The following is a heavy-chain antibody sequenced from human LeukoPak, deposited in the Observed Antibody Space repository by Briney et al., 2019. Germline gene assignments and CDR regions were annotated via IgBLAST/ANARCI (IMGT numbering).Heavy chain of an antibody. J-gene: IGHJ5*02. V-gene: IGHV4-59*01. Sequence: SETLSLTCAVYGGSFSGYYWSWIRQPPGKGLEWIGYIYYSGSTNYNPSLKSRVTISVDTSKNQFSLKLSSVTAADTAVYYCARGVWGSSSIGNWFDPWGQGTLATVSS. CDR2: IYYSGST. CDR3: ARGVWGSSSIGNWFDP. D-gene: IGHD6-6*01. CDR1: GGSFSGYY.